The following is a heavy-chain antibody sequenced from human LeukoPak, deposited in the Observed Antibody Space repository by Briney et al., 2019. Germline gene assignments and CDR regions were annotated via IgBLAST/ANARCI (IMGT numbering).Heavy chain of an antibody. CDR3: VRDQGY. CDR1: GYTFTRYN. V-gene: IGHV1-46*01. J-gene: IGHJ4*02. Sequence: PLASVKVSCKASGYTFTRYNMHWVRQAPGQGLEWMGVTNLSGGSTSYAQQFQGRVTMTRDTSTSTVYLELSSLRSDDTAEYYCVRDQGYWGQGTLVTVSS. CDR2: TNLSGGST.